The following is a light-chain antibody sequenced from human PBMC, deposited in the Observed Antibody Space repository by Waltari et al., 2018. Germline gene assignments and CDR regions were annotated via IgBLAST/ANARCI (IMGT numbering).Light chain of an antibody. Sequence: QSALTQPRSVSGSPGQSVTISCTGTSSDVGGYNYVSWYQQHPGKAPKLMIYDVTKRPPGVPDRFSGSKSGNTASLTISGLQAEDEADYYCCSYAGIFTLYVFGAGTKVTVL. CDR2: DVT. J-gene: IGLJ1*01. CDR3: CSYAGIFTLYV. CDR1: SSDVGGYNY. V-gene: IGLV2-11*01.